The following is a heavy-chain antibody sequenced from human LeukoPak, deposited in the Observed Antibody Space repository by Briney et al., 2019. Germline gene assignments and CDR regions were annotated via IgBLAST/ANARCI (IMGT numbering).Heavy chain of an antibody. V-gene: IGHV4-39*07. CDR3: ASLRVPGYFDY. CDR2: IYYTGIT. D-gene: IGHD3-16*01. J-gene: IGHJ4*03. CDR1: AFTFSTYA. Sequence: GSLRLSCAASAFTFSTYAMSWVRQAPGKGLEWIGSIYYTGITQYNVSLKSRVTISIDTSKKQFSLRLNAVTAADTAVFYCASLRVPGYFDYWGQGTLVTVSS.